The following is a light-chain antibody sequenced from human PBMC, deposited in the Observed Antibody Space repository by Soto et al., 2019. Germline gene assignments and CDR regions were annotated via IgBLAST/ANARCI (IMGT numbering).Light chain of an antibody. CDR2: EVS. J-gene: IGLJ2*01. Sequence: QSVLTQPASVSGSPGQSITVSCTGTSSDVGGYNYVSWYQQHPGKAPKLLIYEVSHRPSGVSNRFSGSKSGNTASLTISGLQAEDEADYYCSSYTSSITSVIFGGGTKSPS. V-gene: IGLV2-14*01. CDR1: SSDVGGYNY. CDR3: SSYTSSITSVI.